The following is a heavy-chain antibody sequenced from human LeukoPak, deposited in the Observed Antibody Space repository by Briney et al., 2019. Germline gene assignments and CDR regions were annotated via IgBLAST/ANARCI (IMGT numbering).Heavy chain of an antibody. J-gene: IGHJ6*02. D-gene: IGHD1-26*01. Sequence: PGGSLRLSCATSGLTFTNAWMSWFRQAPGKGLEWVGRIKSKTDGGTSDYAAPVQGRFTISRDDSKNTLYLQMNSLKIEDTAVYYCATDPGEWEPIWGQGTTVTVSS. V-gene: IGHV3-15*01. CDR3: ATDPGEWEPI. CDR1: GLTFTNAW. CDR2: IKSKTDGGTS.